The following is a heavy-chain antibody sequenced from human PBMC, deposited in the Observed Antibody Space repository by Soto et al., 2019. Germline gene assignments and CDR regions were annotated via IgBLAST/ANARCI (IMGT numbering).Heavy chain of an antibody. Sequence: PVGPLRPSCSSPLFTLSSYSMSLVPPTPGKGLEWVSAISGSGGSTYYADSVKGRFTISRDNSKNTLYLQMNSLRAEDTAVYYCAKVPVLLWFGDQNWFDPWGQGTLVTVS. CDR1: LFTLSSYS. D-gene: IGHD3-10*01. V-gene: IGHV3-23*01. CDR2: ISGSGGST. CDR3: AKVPVLLWFGDQNWFDP. J-gene: IGHJ5*02.